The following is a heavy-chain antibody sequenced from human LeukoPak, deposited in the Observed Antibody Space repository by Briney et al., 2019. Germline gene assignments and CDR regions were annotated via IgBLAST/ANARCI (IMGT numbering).Heavy chain of an antibody. J-gene: IGHJ4*02. CDR1: GGSISSFD. CDR3: AGLVAGTLAIDY. CDR2: IYYSGST. Sequence: SETLSLTCTVSGGSISSFDWSWIRQSPGKGLEWIGFIYYSGSTSYNPSLKSRATISVDTSQNQLSLELTSVTAADTAVYYCAGLVAGTLAIDYWGQGTLVTVSS. V-gene: IGHV4-59*01. D-gene: IGHD6-19*01.